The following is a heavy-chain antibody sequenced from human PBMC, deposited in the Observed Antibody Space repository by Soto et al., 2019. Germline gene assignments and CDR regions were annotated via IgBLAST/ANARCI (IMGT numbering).Heavy chain of an antibody. J-gene: IGHJ6*02. V-gene: IGHV1-18*01. D-gene: IGHD3-3*01. CDR3: ARDNSESLRFLEWSPYYYYYYGMDV. CDR2: ISAYNGNT. CDR1: GYTFTSYG. Sequence: GASVKVSCKASGYTFTSYGISWVRQAPGQGLEWMGWISAYNGNTNYAQKLQCRVTMTTDTSTSTAYMELRSLRSDDTAVYYCARDNSESLRFLEWSPYYYYYYGMDVWGQGTTVTVSS.